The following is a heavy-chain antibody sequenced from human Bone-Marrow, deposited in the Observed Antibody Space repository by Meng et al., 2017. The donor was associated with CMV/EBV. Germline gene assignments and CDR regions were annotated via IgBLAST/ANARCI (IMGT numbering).Heavy chain of an antibody. J-gene: IGHJ6*02. Sequence: LSLTCAASGSTFSDYYMSWIRQAPGKGLEWVSSISSSSSYIYYADSVKGRFTISRDNAKNSLYLQMNSLRAEDTAVYYCARDPAGTYYDFWSGYYGMDVWGQGTTVTVSS. CDR3: ARDPAGTYYDFWSGYYGMDV. D-gene: IGHD3-3*01. V-gene: IGHV3-11*06. CDR2: ISSSSSYI. CDR1: GSTFSDYY.